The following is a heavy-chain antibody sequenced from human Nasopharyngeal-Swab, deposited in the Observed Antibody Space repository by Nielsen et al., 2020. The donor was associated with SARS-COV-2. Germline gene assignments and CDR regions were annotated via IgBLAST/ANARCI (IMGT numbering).Heavy chain of an antibody. CDR3: AIIFKQLSLEKCGFDP. CDR2: FDPEDGET. Sequence: ASVKASCKVSGYTLTVLSMHWVRQASGKGVEWMGGFDPEDGETIYAQKFQGRVTMTEHTSTDTAYIELSSLRSENTAGYYCAIIFKQLSLEKCGFDPWGQGTLVTVSS. CDR1: GYTLTVLS. V-gene: IGHV1-24*01. D-gene: IGHD5-24*01. J-gene: IGHJ5*02.